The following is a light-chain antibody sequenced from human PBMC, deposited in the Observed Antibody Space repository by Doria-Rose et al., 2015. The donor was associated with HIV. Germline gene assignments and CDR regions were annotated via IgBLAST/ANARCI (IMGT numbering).Light chain of an antibody. CDR3: HQYGTSLT. J-gene: IGKJ1*01. CDR2: DGS. CDR1: QSFSSTY. V-gene: IGKV3-20*01. Sequence: LTQSPGTLSLSPGERATLSCRASQSFSSTYLAWYQQKPGQAPSLLIYDGSTRATGIPDRISASGSGTDFTLVINRLEPEDFALYFRHQYGTSLTVGQGAKVEI.